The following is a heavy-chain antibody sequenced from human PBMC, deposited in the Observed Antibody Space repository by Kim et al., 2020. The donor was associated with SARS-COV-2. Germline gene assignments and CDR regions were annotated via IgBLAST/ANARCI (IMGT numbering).Heavy chain of an antibody. CDR2: IYYSGST. J-gene: IGHJ3*02. V-gene: IGHV4-59*08. Sequence: SETLSLTCTVSGGSISSYYWSWIRQPPGKGLEWIGYIYYSGSTNYNPSLKSRVTISVDTSKNQFSLKLSSVTAADTAVYYCARQQGDSSSWPEGDAFDIWGQGTMVTVSS. CDR3: ARQQGDSSSWPEGDAFDI. D-gene: IGHD6-13*01. CDR1: GGSISSYY.